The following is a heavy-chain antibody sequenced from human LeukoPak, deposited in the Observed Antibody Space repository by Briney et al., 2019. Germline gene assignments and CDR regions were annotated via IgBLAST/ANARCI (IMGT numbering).Heavy chain of an antibody. CDR2: ISYNGVLK. CDR3: ARAKDGTNILDY. CDR1: GFTFSDFA. V-gene: IGHV3-30-3*01. Sequence: GGSLRLSCAASGFTFSDFAIHSVRQAPGKPLEWLTLISYNGVLKYYADSVKGGFTISRDNSKNTLYLQMDTLRAEDTAVYYCARAKDGTNILDYWGQGTLVTVSS. J-gene: IGHJ4*02. D-gene: IGHD5-24*01.